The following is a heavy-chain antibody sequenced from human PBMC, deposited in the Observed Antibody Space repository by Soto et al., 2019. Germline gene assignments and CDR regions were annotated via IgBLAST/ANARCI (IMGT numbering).Heavy chain of an antibody. D-gene: IGHD5-12*01. CDR3: TTDYSGEMATQDV. Sequence: GGSLRLSCAASGFTFSNAWMSWVRQAPGKGLEWVGRIKSKTDGGTTDYAAPVKGGFTISRDDSKNTLYLQMNSLKTEDTAVYYCTTDYSGEMATQDVWGQGTTVTVSS. CDR1: GFTFSNAW. J-gene: IGHJ6*02. CDR2: IKSKTDGGTT. V-gene: IGHV3-15*01.